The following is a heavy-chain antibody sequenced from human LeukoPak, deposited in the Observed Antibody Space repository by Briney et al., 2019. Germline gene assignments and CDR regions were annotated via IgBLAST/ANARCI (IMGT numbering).Heavy chain of an antibody. Sequence: GGSLRLSCATSGFPFHTYAVSWVRQAPGKGLEWVSGISATGSNTYYADSVKGRFTISRDISKNTLYLQMNSLRAEETAVYYCARARKSGGITMLRGVKDRGWFDPWGQGTLVTVSS. CDR3: ARARKSGGITMLRGVKDRGWFDP. CDR2: ISATGSNT. CDR1: GFPFHTYA. J-gene: IGHJ5*02. D-gene: IGHD3-10*01. V-gene: IGHV3-23*01.